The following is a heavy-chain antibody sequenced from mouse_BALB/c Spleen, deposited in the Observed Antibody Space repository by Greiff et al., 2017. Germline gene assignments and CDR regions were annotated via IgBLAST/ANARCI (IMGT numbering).Heavy chain of an antibody. CDR3: ARSGGNQVYYWYFDV. D-gene: IGHD1-1*02. Sequence: QVQLKESGAELMKPGASVKISCKATGYTFSSYWIEWVKQRPGHGLEWIGEILPGSGSTNYNEKFKGKATFTADTSSNTAYMQLSSLTSEDSAVYYCARSGGNQVYYWYFDVWGAGTTVTVSS. CDR1: GYTFSSYW. CDR2: ILPGSGST. V-gene: IGHV1-9*01. J-gene: IGHJ1*01.